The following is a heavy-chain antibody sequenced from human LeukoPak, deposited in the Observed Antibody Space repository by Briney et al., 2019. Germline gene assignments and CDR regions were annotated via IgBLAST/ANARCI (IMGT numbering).Heavy chain of an antibody. CDR2: ISGSGDST. Sequence: QPGGSLRLSCVASGFIFSNYAMSWVRQAPGKGLEWVSAISGSGDSTYYADSVKGRFTISRDNSKNTLSLQMNSLRAEDTAVYYCAKGDGNSWFDYWGQGTLVTVSS. V-gene: IGHV3-23*01. D-gene: IGHD4-23*01. CDR3: AKGDGNSWFDY. CDR1: GFIFSNYA. J-gene: IGHJ4*02.